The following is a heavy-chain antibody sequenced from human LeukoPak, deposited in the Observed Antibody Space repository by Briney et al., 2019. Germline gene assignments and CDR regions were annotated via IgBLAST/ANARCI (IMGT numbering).Heavy chain of an antibody. V-gene: IGHV3-7*01. Sequence: GGSLRLSCAASGFTFSSYWMSWVRQAPGKGLEWVANIKQDGSEKYYVDSVKGRFTMSRDNARNSLYLQMNSLRVEDTAVYYCAKETGIPVAGLNPCYFDYWGQGALVTVSS. D-gene: IGHD6-19*01. CDR1: GFTFSSYW. J-gene: IGHJ4*02. CDR3: AKETGIPVAGLNPCYFDY. CDR2: IKQDGSEK.